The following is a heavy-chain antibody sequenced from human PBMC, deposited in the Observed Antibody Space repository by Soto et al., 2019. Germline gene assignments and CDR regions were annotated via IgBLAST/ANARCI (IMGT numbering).Heavy chain of an antibody. D-gene: IGHD5-18*01. V-gene: IGHV4-61*01. CDR3: ARLNTAMDYFDY. CDR2: IYYSGST. CDR1: GGSVSSGSYY. Sequence: KTSETLSLTCTVSGGSVSSGSYYWSWIRQPPGKGLEWIGYIYYSGSTNYNPSLKSRVTISVDTSKNQFSLKLSSVTAADTAVYYCARLNTAMDYFDYWGQGTLVTVS. J-gene: IGHJ4*02.